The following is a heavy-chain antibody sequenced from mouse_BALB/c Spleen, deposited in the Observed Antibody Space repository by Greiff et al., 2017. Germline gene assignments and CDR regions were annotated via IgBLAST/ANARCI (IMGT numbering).Heavy chain of an antibody. J-gene: IGHJ3*01. V-gene: IGHV5-9-3*01. CDR3: ARQDGYDGPWFAY. CDR2: ISSGGSYT. CDR1: GFTFSSYA. Sequence: DVHLVESGGGLVKPGGSLKLSCAASGFTFSSYAMSWVRQTPEKRLEWVATISSGGSYTYYPDSVKGRFTISRDNAKNTLYLQMSSLRSEDTAMYYCARQDGYDGPWFAYWGQGTLVTVSA. D-gene: IGHD2-2*01.